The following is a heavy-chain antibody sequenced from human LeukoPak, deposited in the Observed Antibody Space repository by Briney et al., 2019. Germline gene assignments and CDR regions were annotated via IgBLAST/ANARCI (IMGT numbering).Heavy chain of an antibody. CDR1: GFTFSGYG. CDR2: ISYDGSNK. CDR3: ARVVNDFWSPFDY. J-gene: IGHJ4*02. D-gene: IGHD3-3*01. Sequence: GGSLRLSCAASGFTFSGYGMDWVRQAPGKGLEWVAVISYDGSNKYYADSVKGRFTISRDNSKNTLYLQMNSLRAEDTAVYYCARVVNDFWSPFDYWGQGTLVTVSS. V-gene: IGHV3-30*19.